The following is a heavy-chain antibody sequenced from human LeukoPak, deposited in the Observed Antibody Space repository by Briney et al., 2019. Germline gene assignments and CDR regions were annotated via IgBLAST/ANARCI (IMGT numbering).Heavy chain of an antibody. V-gene: IGHV4-30-4*08. CDR2: IHHSGNT. CDR1: GGSISSDYYY. D-gene: IGHD1-26*01. J-gene: IGHJ4*02. Sequence: PSETLSLTCAVSGGSISSDYYYWSWIRQPPGKGLEWIGYIHHSGNTYYNPSLKSRLIISVDTSKNQFSLKLTSVTAADTAVYHCVSFPYSDYFDHWGQGILVTVSS. CDR3: VSFPYSDYFDH.